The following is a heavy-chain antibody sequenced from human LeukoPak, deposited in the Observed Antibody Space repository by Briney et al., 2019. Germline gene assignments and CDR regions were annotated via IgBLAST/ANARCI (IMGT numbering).Heavy chain of an antibody. D-gene: IGHD3-16*01. CDR1: GFNISSRY. CDR3: ARDRTGWGMDAFDL. Sequence: PGGSLRLSCAASGFNISSRYMSWVRQVPGEGLEWVSIIYTAGSTYYADSVKGRFTISRDNSKNTVFLQMNSLRAEDAAFYYCARDRTGWGMDAFDLWGQGTLVSVSS. V-gene: IGHV3-53*01. CDR2: IYTAGST. J-gene: IGHJ3*01.